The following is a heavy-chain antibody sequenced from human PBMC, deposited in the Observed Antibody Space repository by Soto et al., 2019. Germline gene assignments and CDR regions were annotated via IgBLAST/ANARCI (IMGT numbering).Heavy chain of an antibody. J-gene: IGHJ6*02. CDR3: ARVCGGDCHHGMDV. D-gene: IGHD2-21*02. V-gene: IGHV4-31*03. CDR2: IYSSRST. CDR1: GGSISSGGYY. Sequence: QVQLQESGPGLVKPSQTLSLTCTVSGGSISSGGYYWSWIRQHPGNGLEWVGYIYSSRSTYYNPSLKSRFIRSVDTSRKQLALKLSSVTAADTAVYYGARVCGGDCHHGMDVWGQGTTVTVSS.